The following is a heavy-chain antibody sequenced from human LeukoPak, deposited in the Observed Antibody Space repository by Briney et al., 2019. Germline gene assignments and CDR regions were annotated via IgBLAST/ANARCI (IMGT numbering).Heavy chain of an antibody. Sequence: GGSLRLSCAASGFTFSSYSMNWVRQAPGTGLEWISYVGISSGNTKYADSVKGRFTISGDKAKNSLYLQMNSLRVEDTAVYYCARDTKYAFDNWGQGTLVTVSS. CDR2: VGISSGNT. V-gene: IGHV3-48*01. J-gene: IGHJ4*02. D-gene: IGHD2-2*01. CDR1: GFTFSSYS. CDR3: ARDTKYAFDN.